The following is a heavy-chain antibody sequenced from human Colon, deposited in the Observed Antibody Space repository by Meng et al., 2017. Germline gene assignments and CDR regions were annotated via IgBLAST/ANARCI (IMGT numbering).Heavy chain of an antibody. CDR3: SRGVVAGAMVWFDP. D-gene: IGHD2-2*01. CDR2: IYHGGNT. CDR1: GGSINSSNW. Sequence: QVQLQESGPGLVKTSGTLSLTCAVSGGSINSSNWWLWVRQPPGKGLEWLGEIYHGGNTNYHPSLKSRVTLSLDKSKNQFSLRLTSVTAADTAMYYCSRGVVAGAMVWFDPWGPGTLVTVSS. J-gene: IGHJ5*02. V-gene: IGHV4-4*02.